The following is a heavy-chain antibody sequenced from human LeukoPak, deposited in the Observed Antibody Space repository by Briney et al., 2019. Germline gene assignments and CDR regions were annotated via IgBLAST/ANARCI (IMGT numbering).Heavy chain of an antibody. D-gene: IGHD1-26*01. J-gene: IGHJ6*03. CDR2: ISSSSSYI. V-gene: IGHV3-21*01. Sequence: GGSLRLSCAASGFTFSSYSMNWVRQAPGKGLEWVSSISSSSSYIYYADSVKGRFTISRDNAKNSLYLQMNSLRAEDTAVYYCARARDSGRYYMDVWGKGTTVTISS. CDR3: ARARDSGRYYMDV. CDR1: GFTFSSYS.